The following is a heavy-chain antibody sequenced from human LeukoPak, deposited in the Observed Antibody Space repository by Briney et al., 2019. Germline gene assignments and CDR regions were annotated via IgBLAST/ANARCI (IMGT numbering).Heavy chain of an antibody. CDR1: EFTFSDFY. CDR2: ISSTSSTK. CDR3: ARDLSGIAGYTYGRGIDY. Sequence: PGGSLRLSCAASEFTFSDFYMSWVRQAPGKWLEWVSYISSTSSTKYYPDSGKGRFTSSRDNAKNSLYLEMNSLRVEDTAVYYCARDLSGIAGYTYGRGIDYWGQGTLVTVSS. J-gene: IGHJ4*02. D-gene: IGHD5-12*01. V-gene: IGHV3-11*04.